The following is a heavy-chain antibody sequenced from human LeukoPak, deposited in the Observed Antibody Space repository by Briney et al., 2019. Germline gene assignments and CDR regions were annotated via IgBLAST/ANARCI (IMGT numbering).Heavy chain of an antibody. V-gene: IGHV3-21*01. Sequence: PGGSLRLSCAASGFTFSSYSMNWVRQAPGKGLEWVSSISSSSSYIYYADSVKGRFTISRDNAKNSLYLQMNSLRAEDTAVYYCARVDTANPASGGMDVWGQGTTVTVSS. CDR1: GFTFSSYS. D-gene: IGHD5-18*01. J-gene: IGHJ6*02. CDR2: ISSSSSYI. CDR3: ARVDTANPASGGMDV.